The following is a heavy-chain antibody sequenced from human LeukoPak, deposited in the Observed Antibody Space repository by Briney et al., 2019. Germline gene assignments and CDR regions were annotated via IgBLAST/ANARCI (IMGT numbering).Heavy chain of an antibody. V-gene: IGHV4-4*02. CDR2: IYHSGST. D-gene: IGHD6-19*01. CDR1: GGSISTNNW. J-gene: IGHJ3*02. CDR3: ARVSDEAVADAFDI. Sequence: PSETLSLTCTVSGGSISTNNWWSWVRQPPGKGLEWIGEIYHSGSTNYNPSLKSPVTISVDKSKNQFSLRLSAVTAADTAVYYCARVSDEAVADAFDIWGQGTMVTVSS.